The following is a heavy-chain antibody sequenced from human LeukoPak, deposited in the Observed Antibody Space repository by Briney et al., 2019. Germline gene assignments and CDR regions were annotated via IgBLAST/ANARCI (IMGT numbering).Heavy chain of an antibody. CDR3: ARGVSGSSSGNFDY. CDR1: GDSVSSNSAA. CDR2: TYYRSKWYN. J-gene: IGHJ4*02. Sequence: SQTLSLTCAISGDSVSSNSAAWNWIRQSPSRGLEWLGRTYYRSKWYNDYAVSVKSRITINPDASKNQSSLQLNSVTPEATAVYYCARGVSGSSSGNFDYWGQGTLVTVSS. V-gene: IGHV6-1*01. D-gene: IGHD1-26*01.